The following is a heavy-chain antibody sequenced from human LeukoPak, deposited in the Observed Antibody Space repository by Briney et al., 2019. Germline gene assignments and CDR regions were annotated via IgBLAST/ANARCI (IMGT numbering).Heavy chain of an antibody. V-gene: IGHV4-31*03. J-gene: IGHJ4*02. CDR1: GDSISNGDYY. CDR3: ARVDIVVAPAASYFDY. CDR2: IYYSGST. Sequence: SQTLSLTCTVSGDSISNGDYYRSWIRLHPGKGLEWIGYIYYSGSTYYNPSLKSRVTISVDMSKNQFSLKLSSVTAADTAVYYCARVDIVVAPAASYFDYWGQGTLVTASS. D-gene: IGHD2-2*01.